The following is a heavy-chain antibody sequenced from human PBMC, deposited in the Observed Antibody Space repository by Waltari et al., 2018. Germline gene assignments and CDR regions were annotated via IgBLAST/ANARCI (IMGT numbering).Heavy chain of an antibody. J-gene: IGHJ4*01. D-gene: IGHD3-10*01. CDR3: ARTSRAIDYYFDY. Sequence: QVQLQESGPGLVKPSETLSLTCTVSAGSMTGHYWSWIRPPPGKGLEWIGYIYYSGNTNYNPSLKSRVTISVDTSKTQFSLKLNSVTAADTALYYCARTSRAIDYYFDYWGQGTLVTVSS. V-gene: IGHV4-59*11. CDR1: AGSMTGHY. CDR2: IYYSGNT.